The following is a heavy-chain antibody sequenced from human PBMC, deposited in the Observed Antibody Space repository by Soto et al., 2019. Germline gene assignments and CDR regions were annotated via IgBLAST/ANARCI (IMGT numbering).Heavy chain of an antibody. CDR3: ARRYDFWSGYYSNGMDV. CDR1: GYTFTSYD. V-gene: IGHV1-8*01. CDR2: VNPNSGNT. Sequence: QVQLVQSGAEVKKPGASVKVSCKASGYTFTSYDINWVRQATGQGLEWMGWVNPNSGNTGYAQKFQGRVTMTRNTSISTAYMELSSLRSEDTAVYYCARRYDFWSGYYSNGMDVWGQGTTVTVSS. D-gene: IGHD3-3*01. J-gene: IGHJ6*02.